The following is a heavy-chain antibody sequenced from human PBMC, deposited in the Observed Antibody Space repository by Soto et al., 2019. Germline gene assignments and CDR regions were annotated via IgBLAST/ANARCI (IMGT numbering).Heavy chain of an antibody. V-gene: IGHV1-69*13. CDR1: GCTFSSYA. D-gene: IGHD3-22*01. CDR2: IIPIFGTA. CDR3: ARFRANYYDSSGFWFDP. J-gene: IGHJ5*02. Sequence: GASVKVSCKASGCTFSSYAISWVRQAPGQGLEWMGGIIPIFGTANYAQKFQGRVTITADESTSTAYMELSSLRSEDTAVYYCARFRANYYDSSGFWFDPWGQGTLVTVSS.